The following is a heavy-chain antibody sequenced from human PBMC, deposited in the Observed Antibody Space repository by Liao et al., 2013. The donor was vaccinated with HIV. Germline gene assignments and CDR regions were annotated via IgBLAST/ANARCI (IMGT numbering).Heavy chain of an antibody. CDR2: INHSGSS. CDR1: GGSFIGYY. Sequence: MQLKQWGAGLLKPSETLSLTCVASGGSFIGYYWTWIRQSPEKGLEWIGEINHSGSSNHNPSLKSRVTMSVDASRNQFSLRLNSVTAADAAVYYCARGPPGRENYYSYMDVWATGTAVAVSS. J-gene: IGHJ6*03. V-gene: IGHV4-34*01. CDR3: ARGPPGRENYYSYMDV. D-gene: IGHD1-14*01.